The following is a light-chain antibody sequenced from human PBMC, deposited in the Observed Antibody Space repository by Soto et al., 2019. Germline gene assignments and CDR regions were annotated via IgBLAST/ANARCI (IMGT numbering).Light chain of an antibody. CDR1: QGISSY. J-gene: IGKJ5*01. V-gene: IGKV1-9*01. CDR2: AAS. Sequence: DIQMTQSPSTMAASVGDRVTITCRASQGISSYLAWYQQKPGKAPKLLIYAASTLQSGVPSRFSGSGSGTEFTLTISSLQPEDFATYYCQQLNSYLITFGQGTRLEIK. CDR3: QQLNSYLIT.